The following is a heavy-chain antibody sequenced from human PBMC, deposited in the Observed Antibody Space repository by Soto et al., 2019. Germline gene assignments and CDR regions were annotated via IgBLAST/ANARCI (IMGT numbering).Heavy chain of an antibody. CDR2: ISGSGGST. D-gene: IGHD5-12*01. Sequence: GGSLRLSCAACGFTFSSYAMSWVRQAPGKGLEWVSAISGSGGSTYYADSVKGRFTISRDNSKNTLYLQMNSLRAEDTAVYYCAKVTRGYSGYDPGSYYFDYWGQGTLVTVSS. V-gene: IGHV3-23*01. CDR3: AKVTRGYSGYDPGSYYFDY. CDR1: GFTFSSYA. J-gene: IGHJ4*02.